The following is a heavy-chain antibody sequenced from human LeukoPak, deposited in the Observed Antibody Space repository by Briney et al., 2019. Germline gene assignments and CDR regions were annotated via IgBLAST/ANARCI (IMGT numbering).Heavy chain of an antibody. J-gene: IGHJ6*02. CDR2: IYYRGST. CDR1: GGSVNSGSYY. D-gene: IGHD4/OR15-4a*01. CDR3: ARVPYYYGMDV. V-gene: IGHV4-61*01. Sequence: SETLSLTCTVSGGSVNSGSYYWSWIRQPPGKGLEWIGYIYYRGSTNYNPSLKSRVTISVDTSKNQFSLKLSSVTAADTAVYYCARVPYYYGMDVWGQGTTVTVSS.